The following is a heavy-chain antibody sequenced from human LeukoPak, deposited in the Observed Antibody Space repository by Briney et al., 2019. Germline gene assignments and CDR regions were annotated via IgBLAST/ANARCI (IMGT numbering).Heavy chain of an antibody. CDR2: IYTSGST. V-gene: IGHV4-4*07. Sequence: NPSETLSLTCTVSGGSISSYYWSWIRQPPGKGLEWIGRIYTSGSTNYNPSLKSRVTISVDTSKNQFSLKLSSVTAADTAVYYCARLLRVFGDNFDYWGQGTLVTVSS. D-gene: IGHD3-3*01. CDR1: GGSISSYY. CDR3: ARLLRVFGDNFDY. J-gene: IGHJ4*02.